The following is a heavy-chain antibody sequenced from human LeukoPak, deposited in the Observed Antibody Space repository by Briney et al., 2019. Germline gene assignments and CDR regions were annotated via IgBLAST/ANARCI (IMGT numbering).Heavy chain of an antibody. Sequence: ASVKVSCKASGYSFTDYFLHWVRQAPGQGLEWMGWINPKSGATNYAQRFQGRVTMTSDTSITTANMELSRLTSDDMAVYWCARGYDYGWFDPWGQGTLVTVSS. CDR2: INPKSGAT. CDR1: GYSFTDYF. V-gene: IGHV1-2*02. J-gene: IGHJ5*02. CDR3: ARGYDYGWFDP. D-gene: IGHD4-17*01.